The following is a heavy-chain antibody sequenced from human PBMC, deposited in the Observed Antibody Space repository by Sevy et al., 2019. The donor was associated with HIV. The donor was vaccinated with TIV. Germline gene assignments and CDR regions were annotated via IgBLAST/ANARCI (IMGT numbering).Heavy chain of an antibody. D-gene: IGHD3-10*01. Sequence: GGSLRLPCAASGFTFSSYAMHWVRQAPGKGLEWVAVISYDGSNKYYADSVKGRFTISRDNSKNTLYLQMNSLRAEDTAVYYCGGAPMYYYGSGSYLDYWGQGTLVTVSS. CDR1: GFTFSSYA. CDR2: ISYDGSNK. CDR3: GGAPMYYYGSGSYLDY. V-gene: IGHV3-30-3*01. J-gene: IGHJ4*02.